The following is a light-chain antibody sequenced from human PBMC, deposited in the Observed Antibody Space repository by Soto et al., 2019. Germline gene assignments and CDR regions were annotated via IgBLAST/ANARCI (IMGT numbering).Light chain of an antibody. CDR3: QQYNSYSLT. V-gene: IGKV1-5*03. Sequence: DIQMTQSPSFVSASVGDRVTITCRASQSISSWLAWYQRKPGKAPKLLIYKASSLESRVPSRFSGSGSGTEFTLTISGLQPDDFATYYCQQYNSYSLTFGQGTKVDIK. CDR1: QSISSW. J-gene: IGKJ1*01. CDR2: KAS.